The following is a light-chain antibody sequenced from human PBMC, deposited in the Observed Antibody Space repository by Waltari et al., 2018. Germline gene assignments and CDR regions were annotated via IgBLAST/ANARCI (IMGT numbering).Light chain of an antibody. CDR1: YIGRDS. Sequence: SYVLTQPPSVSVAPGQTATITCGGTYIGRDSVHWYQQKPGQAPVLVVYDDSDRPSGIPERFSGTKSGNTATLTISSVEDGDEADYYCQVWDTSSDHPYVFGTGTKVTVL. V-gene: IGLV3-21*02. J-gene: IGLJ1*01. CDR2: DDS. CDR3: QVWDTSSDHPYV.